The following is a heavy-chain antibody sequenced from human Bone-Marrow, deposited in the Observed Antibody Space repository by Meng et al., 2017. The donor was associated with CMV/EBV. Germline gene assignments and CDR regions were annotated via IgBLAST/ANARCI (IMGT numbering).Heavy chain of an antibody. V-gene: IGHV1-69*04. CDR3: ARALGSSSWYTLDY. CDR1: GYTFTSYG. Sequence: SVKVSCKASGYTFTSYGISWVRQAPGQGLEWMGRIIPIPDIRNYAQKFQGRVTITADKSTSTAYMELSSLRSEDTAVYYCARALGSSSWYTLDYWGQGTLVTVSS. CDR2: IIPIPDIR. J-gene: IGHJ4*02. D-gene: IGHD6-13*01.